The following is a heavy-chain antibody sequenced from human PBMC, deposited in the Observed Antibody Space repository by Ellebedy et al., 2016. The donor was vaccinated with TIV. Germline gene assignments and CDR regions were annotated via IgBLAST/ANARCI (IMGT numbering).Heavy chain of an antibody. CDR3: SRGWSTPDP. CDR1: GFTFSRYW. CDR2: IKFDDIEK. D-gene: IGHD2-15*01. V-gene: IGHV3-7*02. Sequence: GESLKISCATSGFTFSRYWMAWLRQAPGKGLEYVAHIKFDDIEKYYADPVKGRFTISRDNAQVTLFLQMNSLRAEDTAVYFCSRGWSTPDPWGQGTLVIVSS. J-gene: IGHJ5*02.